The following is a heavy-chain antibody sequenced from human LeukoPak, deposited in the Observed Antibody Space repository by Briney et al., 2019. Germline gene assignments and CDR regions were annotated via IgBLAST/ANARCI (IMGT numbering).Heavy chain of an antibody. D-gene: IGHD3-10*01. CDR3: ARKENVYYYFDY. Sequence: SETLSLTCTVSGGSFSSGIYYWSWIRQPPGKGLEWIGYIYHSGTTYYNPSLQSRVTMSVDTSKNQFSLKLSSVTAVDTAVYYCARKENVYYYFDYWGQGTLVTVSS. J-gene: IGHJ4*02. CDR1: GGSFSSGIYY. V-gene: IGHV4-61*01. CDR2: IYHSGTT.